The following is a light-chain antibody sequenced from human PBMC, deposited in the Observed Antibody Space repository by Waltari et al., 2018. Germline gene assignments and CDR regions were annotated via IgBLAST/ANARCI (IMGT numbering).Light chain of an antibody. V-gene: IGLV2-23*02. CDR3: FSYTRSITFV. CDR2: EVS. Sequence: HSALTQPASVSGSPGQSITIPCSGTNNDVGHNHHFPWYHQHPGRVPKLIIYEVSERPSGVSDRFSGSKSGNTASLTISGLQPDDEADYYCFSYTRSITFVFGGGTKLTVL. CDR1: NNDVGHNHH. J-gene: IGLJ2*01.